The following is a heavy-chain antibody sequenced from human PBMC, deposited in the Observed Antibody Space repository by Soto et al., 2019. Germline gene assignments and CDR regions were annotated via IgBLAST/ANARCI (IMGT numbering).Heavy chain of an antibody. D-gene: IGHD6-19*01. CDR2: IVPIYRTA. CDR1: GGTFSSYR. J-gene: IGHJ4*02. CDR3: ARDSGAKLRSS. Sequence: SVKVSCKAYGGTFSSYRFNCVLQSLGQGLDWLGGIVPIYRTADYAQKFQGRVTITADESTRTVYMELSSLKSQDTALYYCARDSGAKLRSSWGQGTLVTVSS. V-gene: IGHV1-69*13.